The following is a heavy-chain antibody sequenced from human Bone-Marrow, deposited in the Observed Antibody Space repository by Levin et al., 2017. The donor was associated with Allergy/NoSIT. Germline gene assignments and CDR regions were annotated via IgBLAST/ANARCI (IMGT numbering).Heavy chain of an antibody. J-gene: IGHJ5*02. CDR2: MNPNSGNT. V-gene: IGHV1-8*01. CDR3: ARGHDGHYDFWSGRFDP. Sequence: GESLKISCKASGYTFTSYDINWVRQATGQGLEWMGWMNPNSGNTGYAQKFQGRVTMTRNTSISTAYMELSSLRSEDTAVYYCARGHDGHYDFWSGRFDPWGQGTLVTVSS. CDR1: GYTFTSYD. D-gene: IGHD3-3*01.